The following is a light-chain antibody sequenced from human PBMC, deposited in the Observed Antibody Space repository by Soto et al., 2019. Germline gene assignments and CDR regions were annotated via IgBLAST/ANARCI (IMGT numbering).Light chain of an antibody. Sequence: DIQMTQSPSSLSASVGDRVTITFRASQGVSSYVDWYQQKPGKPPKLLIYGASTLQSGVPSRFSGGASGTAFTLTISSLQPEDFATYYCQKVNTYPLNFGQGTRLEIK. CDR1: QGVSSY. J-gene: IGKJ5*01. V-gene: IGKV1-9*01. CDR2: GAS. CDR3: QKVNTYPLN.